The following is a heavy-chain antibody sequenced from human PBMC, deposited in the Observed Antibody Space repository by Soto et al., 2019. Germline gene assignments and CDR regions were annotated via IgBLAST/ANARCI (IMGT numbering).Heavy chain of an antibody. CDR1: GYTFTSYG. J-gene: IGHJ6*02. D-gene: IGHD3-16*01. CDR3: AMVDVYVTPSPQDV. V-gene: IGHV1-18*01. Sequence: GASVKVSCKASGYTFTSYGISWVRQAPGQGLEWMGWINAYNGNTNYAQKVQGRVTMTTDTSTSTAYMELRSLRSNDTAIYYCAMVDVYVTPSPQDVWGQGTTVTVSS. CDR2: INAYNGNT.